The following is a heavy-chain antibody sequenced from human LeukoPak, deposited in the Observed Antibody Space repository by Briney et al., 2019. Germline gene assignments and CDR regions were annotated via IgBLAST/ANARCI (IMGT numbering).Heavy chain of an antibody. CDR2: IYYSGST. Sequence: SETLSLTCTVSGGSISSSSYYWGWIRQPPGKGLEWIGSIYYSGSTYYNPSLKSRVTISVDTSKNQFSLKLSSVTAADTAVYYCARGSLGDYVWGSYAINAFDIWGQGTMVTVSS. V-gene: IGHV4-39*01. CDR1: GGSISSSSYY. J-gene: IGHJ3*02. D-gene: IGHD3-16*01. CDR3: ARGSLGDYVWGSYAINAFDI.